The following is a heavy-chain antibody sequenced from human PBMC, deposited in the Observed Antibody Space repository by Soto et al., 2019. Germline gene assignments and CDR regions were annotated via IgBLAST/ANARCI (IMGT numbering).Heavy chain of an antibody. D-gene: IGHD4-17*01. CDR2: INAGNGNT. CDR1: GYTFTGYD. J-gene: IGHJ4*02. V-gene: IGHV1-3*01. CDR3: ARDGDYGDYFCY. Sequence: ASGKVACKASGYTFTGYDMDWVRQAPGQRLEWMGWINAGNGNTKYSQKFQGRVTITRDTSTSTAYMELRSLRSDDTAVYYCARDGDYGDYFCYWGQGTLVTVSS.